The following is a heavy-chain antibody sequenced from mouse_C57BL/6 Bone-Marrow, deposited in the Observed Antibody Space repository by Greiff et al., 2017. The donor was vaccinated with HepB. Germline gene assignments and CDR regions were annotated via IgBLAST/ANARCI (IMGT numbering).Heavy chain of an antibody. V-gene: IGHV1-81*01. CDR1: GYTFTSYG. J-gene: IGHJ4*01. Sequence: VMLVESGAELARPGASVKLSCKASGYTFTSYGISWVKQRTGQGLEWIGEIYPRSGNTYYNEKFKGKATLTADKSSSTAYMELRSLTSEDSAVYFCARHYYYGSSLRSYYAMDYWGQGTSVTVSS. CDR3: ARHYYYGSSLRSYYAMDY. D-gene: IGHD1-1*01. CDR2: IYPRSGNT.